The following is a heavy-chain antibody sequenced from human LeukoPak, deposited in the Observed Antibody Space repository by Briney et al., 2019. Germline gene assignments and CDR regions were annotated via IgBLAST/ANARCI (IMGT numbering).Heavy chain of an antibody. J-gene: IGHJ5*02. V-gene: IGHV4-34*01. CDR2: INHRGGT. CDR1: GESFGDYY. D-gene: IGHD3-10*01. CDR3: VRLLPMIRGHWFDP. Sequence: SETLSLTCAVYGESFGDYYWSWIRQSPGKGLEWIGDINHRGGTNYNASLKSRVTLFVHTSKNQFSLRLTSVTAADTAMYYCVRLLPMIRGHWFDPWGQGNLVTVSS.